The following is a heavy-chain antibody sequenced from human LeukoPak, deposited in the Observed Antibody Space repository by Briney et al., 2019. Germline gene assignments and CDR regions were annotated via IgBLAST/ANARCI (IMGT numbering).Heavy chain of an antibody. CDR3: ARGKRGSYRAWFDP. D-gene: IGHD1-26*01. CDR2: MNPNSGNT. J-gene: IGHJ5*02. V-gene: IGHV1-8*01. CDR1: GYTFTSYD. Sequence: ASVKVSCKASGYTFTSYDINWVRQATGQGLEWMGWMNPNSGNTGYAHKFQGRVTMTRNTSISTAYMELSSLRSEDTAVYYCARGKRGSYRAWFDPWGQGTLVTVSS.